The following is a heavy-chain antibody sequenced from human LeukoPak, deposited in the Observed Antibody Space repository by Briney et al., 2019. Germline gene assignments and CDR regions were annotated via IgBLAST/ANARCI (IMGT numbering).Heavy chain of an antibody. CDR1: GFTFSSYA. V-gene: IGHV3-30-3*01. J-gene: IGHJ4*02. Sequence: PGRSLRLSCAASGFTFSSYAMHWVRQAPGKGLEWVAVISYDGSNKYYADSVKGRLTISRDNSKNTLYLQMNSLRAEDTAVYYCARDYYDSSGYYAYWGQGTLVTVSS. D-gene: IGHD3-22*01. CDR2: ISYDGSNK. CDR3: ARDYYDSSGYYAY.